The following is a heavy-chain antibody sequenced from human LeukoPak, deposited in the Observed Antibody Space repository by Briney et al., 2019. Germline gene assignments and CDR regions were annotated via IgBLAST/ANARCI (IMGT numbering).Heavy chain of an antibody. D-gene: IGHD3-10*01. CDR2: IIPIFGTA. Sequence: SVKVSFKASGGTFSSYAISWVRPAPGPGLEWMGRIIPIFGTANYAQNFQARVTITADKSTATAYMELSSLRSEDTAVYYCARSYRRYGSGSYSHDYYYGMDVWGQGTTVTVSS. V-gene: IGHV1-69*06. CDR3: ARSYRRYGSGSYSHDYYYGMDV. CDR1: GGTFSSYA. J-gene: IGHJ6*02.